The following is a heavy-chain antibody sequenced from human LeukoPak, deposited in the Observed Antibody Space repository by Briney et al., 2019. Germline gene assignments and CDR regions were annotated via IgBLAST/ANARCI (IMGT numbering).Heavy chain of an antibody. V-gene: IGHV1-8*01. CDR2: MNPNSGNT. D-gene: IGHD3-10*01. CDR3: AREEGRLLWFGELTGGWFDP. J-gene: IGHJ5*02. Sequence: ASVKVSCKASGYTFTSYDINWVRQATGQGLEWMGWMNPNSGNTGYAQKFQGRVTMTRNTSISTAYRELSSLRSEDTAVYYCAREEGRLLWFGELTGGWFDPWGQGTLVTVSS. CDR1: GYTFTSYD.